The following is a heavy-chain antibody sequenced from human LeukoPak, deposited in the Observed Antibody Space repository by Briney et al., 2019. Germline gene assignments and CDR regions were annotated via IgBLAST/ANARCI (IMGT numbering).Heavy chain of an antibody. D-gene: IGHD3-10*01. CDR1: GFIFDDYA. CDR2: ISWNSGSI. Sequence: GGSLRLSCAASGFIFDDYAIHWVRQAPGKGLEWVSGISWNSGSIGYADSVKDRFTISRDNAKNSLYLQMNSLRAEDTAFYYCAKGADFYGSGTHFDYWGQGTLVTVSS. V-gene: IGHV3-9*01. CDR3: AKGADFYGSGTHFDY. J-gene: IGHJ4*02.